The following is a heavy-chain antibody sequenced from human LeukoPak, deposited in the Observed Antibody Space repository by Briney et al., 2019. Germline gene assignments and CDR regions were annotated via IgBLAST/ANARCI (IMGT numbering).Heavy chain of an antibody. J-gene: IGHJ4*02. Sequence: PGGSLRLSCGASGFTFHEKYAMHWVRQAPGKGLEWVSGFSLDSDNVGYADSVRGRFTVSRDRAKNSLYLQMNSLRAEDTAVYYCARGSNNWNQTPFDYWGQGTLVTVSS. CDR3: ARGSNNWNQTPFDY. D-gene: IGHD1-20*01. CDR2: FSLDSDNV. V-gene: IGHV3-9*01. CDR1: GFTFHEKYA.